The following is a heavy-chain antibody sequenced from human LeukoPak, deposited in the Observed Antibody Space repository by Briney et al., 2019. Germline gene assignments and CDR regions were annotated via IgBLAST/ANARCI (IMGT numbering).Heavy chain of an antibody. CDR3: ARGVYSSGWYPDYFDY. V-gene: IGHV3-7*01. D-gene: IGHD6-19*01. J-gene: IGHJ4*02. CDR1: GFTFSSHW. Sequence: RGSLRLSCAASGFTFSSHWMSWVRQAPGKGLEWVANIKQDGSEKYYVDSLKGRFTISRDNAKNSLYLQMNSLRAEDTAVYYCARGVYSSGWYPDYFDYWGQGTLVTVSS. CDR2: IKQDGSEK.